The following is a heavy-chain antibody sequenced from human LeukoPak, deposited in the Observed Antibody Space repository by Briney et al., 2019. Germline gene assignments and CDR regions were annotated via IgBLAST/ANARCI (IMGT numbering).Heavy chain of an antibody. J-gene: IGHJ4*02. CDR1: GYTFTSYY. V-gene: IGHV1-46*01. D-gene: IGHD3-22*01. Sequence: ASVKVSCKASGYTFTSYYMHWVRQAPGQGLEWMGIINPSGGSTSYAQKFQGRVTMTRDTSTSTVYMELSSLRSEDTAVYYCARDLEGSGGYHHWDYWGPGTLVTVSS. CDR3: ARDLEGSGGYHHWDY. CDR2: INPSGGST.